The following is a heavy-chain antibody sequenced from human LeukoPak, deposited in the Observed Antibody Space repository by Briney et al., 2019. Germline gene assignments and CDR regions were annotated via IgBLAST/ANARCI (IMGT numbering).Heavy chain of an antibody. CDR2: ISASAAVT. J-gene: IGHJ6*03. CDR3: AKGGYSIAAYYYYYYMDV. Sequence: GGSLRLSCAASGFNFNSYEMNWVRQAPGKGLEWVSSISASAAVTYYADSVRGRFTISRENSKNTLYLQMNSLRAEDTAVYYCAKGGYSIAAYYYYYYMDVWGKGTTVTVSS. V-gene: IGHV3-23*01. CDR1: GFNFNSYE. D-gene: IGHD6-25*01.